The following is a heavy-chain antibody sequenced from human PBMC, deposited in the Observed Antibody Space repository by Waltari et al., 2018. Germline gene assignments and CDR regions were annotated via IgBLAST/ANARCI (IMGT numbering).Heavy chain of an antibody. CDR3: AKDGELAGWLGGPLDY. CDR1: GFTFSSYA. D-gene: IGHD6-19*01. Sequence: EVQLVESGGGLVQPGGSLRLSCAASGFTFSSYAMSWVRQAPGKGLEWVSAISGSGGSTYYADSVKGRFIISRDNSKNTLYLQMNSLRAEDTAVYYCAKDGELAGWLGGPLDYWGQGTLVTVSS. J-gene: IGHJ4*02. CDR2: ISGSGGST. V-gene: IGHV3-23*04.